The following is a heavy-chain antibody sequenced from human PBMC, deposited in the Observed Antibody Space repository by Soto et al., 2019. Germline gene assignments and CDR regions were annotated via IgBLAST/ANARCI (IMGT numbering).Heavy chain of an antibody. CDR2: ISYDGSIK. Sequence: QVQLEESGGGVVQSGRSLRLACAASGFTFSTYVVHWVRQAPGKGLEWVAVISYDGSIKCYAASVKGRFSISRDNSKNMVALQMSSLRAEDTAVYYCTRMYYYDSSGPVGVAFDRWGQGTMVTVSS. D-gene: IGHD3-22*01. CDR3: TRMYYYDSSGPVGVAFDR. J-gene: IGHJ3*02. CDR1: GFTFSTYV. V-gene: IGHV3-30*14.